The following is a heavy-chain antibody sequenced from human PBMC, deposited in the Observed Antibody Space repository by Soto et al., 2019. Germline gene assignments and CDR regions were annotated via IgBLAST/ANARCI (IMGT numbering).Heavy chain of an antibody. CDR3: ARVPSP. Sequence: SETLSLTCTVSGGSISSSSYYWGWIRQPPGKGLEWIGTIYYSGNTYYNPSLKSRVTISVDRSKNQFSLKLSSVTAADTAVYYCARVPSPWGQGTLVTVSS. CDR1: GGSISSSSYY. CDR2: IYYSGNT. V-gene: IGHV4-39*07. J-gene: IGHJ5*02.